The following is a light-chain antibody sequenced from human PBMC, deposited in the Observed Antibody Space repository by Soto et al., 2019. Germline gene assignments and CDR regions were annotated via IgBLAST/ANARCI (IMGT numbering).Light chain of an antibody. CDR3: QQYNSYSPRT. CDR1: QSISSW. V-gene: IGKV1-5*01. Sequence: DIQMTQCPSTLSASVGDRVTITCRASQSISSWLAWYQQKPGKAPKLLIYDASSLESGVPSRFSGSGSGTEFTLTISSLQPDDFATYYCQQYNSYSPRTFGQGTKLEIK. J-gene: IGKJ2*01. CDR2: DAS.